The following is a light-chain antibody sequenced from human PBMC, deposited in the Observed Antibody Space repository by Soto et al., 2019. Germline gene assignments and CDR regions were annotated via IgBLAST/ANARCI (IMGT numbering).Light chain of an antibody. CDR3: QQYNNWPGT. J-gene: IGKJ1*01. CDR1: QSLNRD. Sequence: VLTQSTGPLSLSPGKRATVSCRASQSLNRDLAWYQQKPGQSPRLLIFGASIRATGIPARFSGSGSGTEFTLTIGSLQSEDCALYYCQQYNNWPGTFGQGTKVDIK. V-gene: IGKV3-15*01. CDR2: GAS.